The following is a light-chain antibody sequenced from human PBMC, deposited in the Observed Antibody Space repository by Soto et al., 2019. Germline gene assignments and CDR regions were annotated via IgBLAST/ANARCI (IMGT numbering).Light chain of an antibody. J-gene: IGKJ2*01. CDR3: QQSYSTPYT. Sequence: DIQMTQSPSSLSASVGDRVTITCRASQRISSYLNWYQQKPGKAPKVLIYGASSLQSGVPARFSGSGSGTDFTLTISNLQPEDFATYYCQQSYSTPYTFGQGTKLGIK. CDR2: GAS. CDR1: QRISSY. V-gene: IGKV1-39*01.